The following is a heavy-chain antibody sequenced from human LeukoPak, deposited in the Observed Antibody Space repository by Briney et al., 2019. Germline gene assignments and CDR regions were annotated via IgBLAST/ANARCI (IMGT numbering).Heavy chain of an antibody. J-gene: IGHJ5*02. CDR3: ARVAYYGSGSYSQTPNWFDP. CDR2: GDYSGGT. D-gene: IGHD3-10*01. CDR1: GGSISSYY. Sequence: SETLSLTCTVSGGSISSYYWSWIRQPPGKGLEWIASGDYSGGTYYNPSLESRVTISADMSKNQFSLKLSSVTAADTAVYYCARVAYYGSGSYSQTPNWFDPWGQGTLVTVSS. V-gene: IGHV4-39*07.